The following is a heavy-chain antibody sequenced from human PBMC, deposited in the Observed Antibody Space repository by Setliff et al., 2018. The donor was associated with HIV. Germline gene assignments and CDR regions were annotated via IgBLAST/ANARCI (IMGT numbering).Heavy chain of an antibody. CDR1: GASISIDH. D-gene: IGHD3-22*01. CDR2: VYISGST. J-gene: IGHJ2*01. Sequence: SETLSLTCSVSGASISIDHWSWTRQPAGKGLEWIGRVYISGSTNYNPSLESRVTMSLDNSKNQFSLKLSSVTAADTAVYYCARDRGTITMTVFDLWGRGTLVTVSS. CDR3: ARDRGTITMTVFDL. V-gene: IGHV4-4*07.